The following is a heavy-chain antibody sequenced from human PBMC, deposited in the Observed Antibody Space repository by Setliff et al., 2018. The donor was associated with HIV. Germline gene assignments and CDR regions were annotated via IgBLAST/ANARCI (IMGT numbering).Heavy chain of an antibody. CDR1: GYTFTTYS. D-gene: IGHD3-10*01. Sequence: GASVKVSCKASGYTFTTYSLHWVRQAPGQSLEWIGWINVGKGDTKFSQELQGRITFTTDTSANTAYMELSSLRSDDTAVYFCARGALLAVFDFDHWGHGTLVTVSS. J-gene: IGHJ4*01. CDR3: ARGALLAVFDFDH. CDR2: INVGKGDT. V-gene: IGHV1-3*01.